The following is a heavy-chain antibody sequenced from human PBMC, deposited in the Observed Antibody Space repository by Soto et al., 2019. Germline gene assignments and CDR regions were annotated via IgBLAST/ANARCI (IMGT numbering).Heavy chain of an antibody. CDR1: GDSFSDYY. V-gene: IGHV4-59*01. Sequence: SETLSLTCTVSGDSFSDYYWNWIRQVPGKGLEWIGFVFHSATTSYNPSLKTRVAISDDTSKKQFSLRLTSVTAADTAIYYCARGHYSSGWPIDHWGQGILVTVSS. CDR2: VFHSATT. CDR3: ARGHYSSGWPIDH. J-gene: IGHJ4*02. D-gene: IGHD6-19*01.